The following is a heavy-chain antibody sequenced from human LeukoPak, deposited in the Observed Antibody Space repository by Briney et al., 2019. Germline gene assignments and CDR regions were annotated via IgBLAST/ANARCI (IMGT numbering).Heavy chain of an antibody. D-gene: IGHD3-3*01. V-gene: IGHV1-2*02. CDR3: ARYLYDFWSGYSSPLDY. Sequence: ASVKVSCKASGYTFTGYYMHWVRQAPGQGLEWMGWINPNSGGTNYAQKFQGRVTMTRDTSISTAYMELSRLRSDDTAVYYCARYLYDFWSGYSSPLDYWGQGTLVTVSS. CDR1: GYTFTGYY. J-gene: IGHJ4*02. CDR2: INPNSGGT.